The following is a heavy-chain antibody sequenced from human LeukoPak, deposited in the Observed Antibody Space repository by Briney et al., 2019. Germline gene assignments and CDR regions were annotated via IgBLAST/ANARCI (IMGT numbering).Heavy chain of an antibody. CDR3: VRDCNLRAFDI. CDR2: ISYDGSNK. V-gene: IGHV3-30-3*01. J-gene: IGHJ3*02. D-gene: IGHD4-4*01. Sequence: PGRSLRLSCAASGFTFSSYAMHWVRQAPGKGLEWVAVISYDGSNKYYADSVKGRFTISRDNSKNTLYLQMNSLRAEDTAVYYCVRDCNLRAFDIWGQGTMVTVSS. CDR1: GFTFSSYA.